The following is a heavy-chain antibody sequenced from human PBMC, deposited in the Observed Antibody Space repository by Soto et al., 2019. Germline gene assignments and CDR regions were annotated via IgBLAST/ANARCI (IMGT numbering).Heavy chain of an antibody. J-gene: IGHJ6*02. CDR1: GGSFSGYY. CDR2: INHSGNT. V-gene: IGHV4-34*01. CDR3: ARPGGMDV. Sequence: QVQLQQWCAGLLKPSETLSLTCAVYGGSFSGYYWSWLRQPPGKGPEWIGEINHSGNTKYNPSLESRVTISVDTSKNQFSLKLNSVSAADTAVYYSARPGGMDVWNQGATVTVSS.